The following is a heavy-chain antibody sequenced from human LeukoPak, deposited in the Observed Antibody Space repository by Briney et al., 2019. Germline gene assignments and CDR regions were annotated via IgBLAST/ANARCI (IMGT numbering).Heavy chain of an antibody. CDR2: IYYSGNT. V-gene: IGHV4-4*02. D-gene: IGHD3-3*01. CDR1: GGSITSSNW. J-gene: IGHJ4*02. Sequence: SETLSLTCGVSGGSITSSNWWTWVRQAPGKGLEWIGEIYYSGNTNYNPSLKSRVTISVDTSKNQFSLKLSSVTAADTAVYYCARVSFWSGSFFDYWGQGTLVTVSS. CDR3: ARVSFWSGSFFDY.